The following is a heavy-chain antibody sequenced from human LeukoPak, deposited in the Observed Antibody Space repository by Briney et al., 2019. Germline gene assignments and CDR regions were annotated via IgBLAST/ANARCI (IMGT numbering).Heavy chain of an antibody. J-gene: IGHJ4*02. CDR3: ARVFGTDSRGVFFDY. V-gene: IGHV1-46*01. CDR1: GGTFSSYA. Sequence: GASVKVSCKASGGTFSSYAISWVRQAPGQGLEWMGIINPSGGSTSYAQKFQGRVTMTRDTSTSTVYMELSSLRSEDTAVYYCARVFGTDSRGVFFDYWGQGTLVTVSS. CDR2: INPSGGST. D-gene: IGHD3-22*01.